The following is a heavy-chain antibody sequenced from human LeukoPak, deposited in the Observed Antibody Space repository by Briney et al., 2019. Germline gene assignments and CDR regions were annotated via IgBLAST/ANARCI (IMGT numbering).Heavy chain of an antibody. CDR2: IYYNGNT. CDR3: ARAKSRSEAFDS. J-gene: IGHJ4*02. Sequence: PSETLSLTCTVSGGSISSYFWGWTRQPPGKGLEWITYIYYNGNTNYNPSLKSRVTISIYTSKNQFSLKLRSVTAADTAVYYCARAKSRSEAFDSWGQGTLVTVSS. D-gene: IGHD2-2*01. CDR1: GGSISSYF. V-gene: IGHV4-59*01.